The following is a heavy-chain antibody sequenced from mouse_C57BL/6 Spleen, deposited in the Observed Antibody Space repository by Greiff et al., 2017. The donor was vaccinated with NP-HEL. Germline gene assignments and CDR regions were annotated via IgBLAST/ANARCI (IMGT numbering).Heavy chain of an antibody. D-gene: IGHD4-1*01. Sequence: DVHLVESEGGLVQPGSSMKLSCTASGFTFSDYYMAWVRQVPEKGLEWVANINYDGSSTYYLDSLKSRFIISRDNAKNILYLQMSSLKSEDTATDYCARDSGTDDFDYWGQGTTLTVSS. CDR3: ARDSGTDDFDY. V-gene: IGHV5-16*01. CDR2: INYDGSST. J-gene: IGHJ2*01. CDR1: GFTFSDYY.